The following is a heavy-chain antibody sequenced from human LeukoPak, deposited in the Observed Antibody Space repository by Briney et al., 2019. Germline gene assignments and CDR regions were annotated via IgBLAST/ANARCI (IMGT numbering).Heavy chain of an antibody. CDR2: INHSGST. Sequence: SQPLSLTCAIYSGSFSGYYCSWIRQPPGKGLEWIGEINHSGSTNYNPSLQSRVTISGDTSKNQFPLKLSSVTAADTAVYFCARVGYSYVINDWSRTGLGASPPTYYYHMDVWGKGTTV. D-gene: IGHD5-18*01. CDR1: SGSFSGYY. J-gene: IGHJ6*03. CDR3: ARVGYSYVINDWSRTGLGASPPTYYYHMDV. V-gene: IGHV4-34*01.